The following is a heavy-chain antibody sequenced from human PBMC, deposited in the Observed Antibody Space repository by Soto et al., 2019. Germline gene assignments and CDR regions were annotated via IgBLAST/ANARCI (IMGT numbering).Heavy chain of an antibody. Sequence: GEALKISGNGSVYSVTNDWVAWVRQMPGKGLEYMGIIYPSDSTTRYSPSFQGHVTISADKSISTAYLQWNSLKASDTAMYYCARHGFYGDYSSNYFDPWGQGTLVTVSS. J-gene: IGHJ5*02. D-gene: IGHD4-17*01. CDR1: VYSVTNDW. V-gene: IGHV5-51*01. CDR2: IYPSDSTT. CDR3: ARHGFYGDYSSNYFDP.